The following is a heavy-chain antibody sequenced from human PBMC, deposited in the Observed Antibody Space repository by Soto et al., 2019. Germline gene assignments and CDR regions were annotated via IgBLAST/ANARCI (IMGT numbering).Heavy chain of an antibody. Sequence: SETLSLTCSVSGGSVSYNSYYWGWIRQPPGKGLEWVGGIFYTGTTYYSPSLKDRVSISVDPSKNSFSLNLTSVTAADTAVYFCARLVVVAPVANVWGQGALVTVSS. V-gene: IGHV4-39*01. CDR1: GGSVSYNSYY. CDR3: ARLVVVAPVANV. D-gene: IGHD2-21*01. CDR2: IFYTGTT. J-gene: IGHJ4*02.